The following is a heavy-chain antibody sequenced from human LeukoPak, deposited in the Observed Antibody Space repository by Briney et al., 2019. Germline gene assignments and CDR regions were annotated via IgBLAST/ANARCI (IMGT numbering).Heavy chain of an antibody. D-gene: IGHD2-15*01. CDR2: ISSSGSTI. V-gene: IGHV3-11*01. CDR1: GFTLSDYY. CDR3: ARESRYCSGGSCYYRERYFDY. J-gene: IGHJ4*02. Sequence: GGSLRLSCAASGFTLSDYYMSWIRQAPGKGLEWVSYISSSGSTIYYADSVKGRFTISRDNAKNSLYLQMNSLRAEDTAVYYCARESRYCSGGSCYYRERYFDYWGQGTLVTVSS.